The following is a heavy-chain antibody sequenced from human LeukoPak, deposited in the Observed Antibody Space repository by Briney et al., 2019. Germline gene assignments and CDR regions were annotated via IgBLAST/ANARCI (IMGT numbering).Heavy chain of an antibody. Sequence: PSETLSLTCTVSGGSIMNHYWSWIRQPAEKGLEWIGRIYSSGSANYSPSLKNRVSMSIDTSNNHFSLNLTSVTAADTALYFCARDVRYASGWSTPESWGQGTLVTVSS. CDR1: GGSIMNHY. CDR3: ARDVRYASGWSTPES. V-gene: IGHV4-4*07. D-gene: IGHD6-19*01. J-gene: IGHJ5*02. CDR2: IYSSGSA.